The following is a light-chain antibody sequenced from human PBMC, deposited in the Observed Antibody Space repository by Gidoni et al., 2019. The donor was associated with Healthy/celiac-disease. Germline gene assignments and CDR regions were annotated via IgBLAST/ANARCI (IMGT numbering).Light chain of an antibody. Sequence: QSALTQPAPVSGSPGQSITISCTGTSSDVGGYNYVSWYQQHPGKAPQLMIYDVSNRPSGVSNRFSGSKSGNTASLTIAGLQAEDEADYYCSSYTSSSTLWVFGGGTKLTAL. V-gene: IGLV2-14*03. J-gene: IGLJ3*02. CDR1: SSDVGGYNY. CDR3: SSYTSSSTLWV. CDR2: DVS.